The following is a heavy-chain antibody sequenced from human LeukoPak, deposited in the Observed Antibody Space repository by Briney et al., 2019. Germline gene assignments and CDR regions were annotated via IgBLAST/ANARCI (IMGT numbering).Heavy chain of an antibody. V-gene: IGHV3-23*01. CDR1: GFSFSSYA. J-gene: IGHJ4*02. CDR3: EKDRYDRIPKEIDY. CDR2: IRGSGGST. D-gene: IGHD3-9*01. Sequence: GGSLRLSCAASGFSFSSYAMNWVRQAPGKGLEWVASIRGSGGSTYYADSVKGRFTNSRDNSMNTLFLQMNSLRAEDTAVYYCEKDRYDRIPKEIDYWGQGTLVTVSS.